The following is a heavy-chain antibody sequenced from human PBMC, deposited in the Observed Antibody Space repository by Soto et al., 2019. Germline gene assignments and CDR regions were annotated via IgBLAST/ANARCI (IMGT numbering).Heavy chain of an antibody. CDR2: ISAYNGNT. CDR1: GYTFTGYG. J-gene: IGHJ4*02. CDR3: ARVSIAPLRYFDWSLDY. Sequence: GASVKVSCKASGYTFTGYGISWVRQAPRQGLEWMGWISAYNGNTNYAQKLQGRVTMTTDTSTSTAYMELRSLRSDDTAVYYCARVSIAPLRYFDWSLDYWGQGTLVTVSS. D-gene: IGHD3-9*01. V-gene: IGHV1-18*01.